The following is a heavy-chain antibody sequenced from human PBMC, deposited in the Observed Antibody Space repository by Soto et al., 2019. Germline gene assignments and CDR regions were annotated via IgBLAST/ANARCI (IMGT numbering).Heavy chain of an antibody. CDR2: ISDDGSRT. D-gene: IGHD3-16*01. J-gene: IGHJ5*01. Sequence: EVQLLESGGGLVQPGGYLRLSCAASGFSFSTFEMSWVRQAPGRGLEWVSFISDDGSRTYYADAVKGRFTISRDNSKHRLYLQMNSLTAEDTAVYACVKGGWLDFWGQGPLVTVSS. V-gene: IGHV3-23*01. CDR1: GFSFSTFE. CDR3: VKGGWLDF.